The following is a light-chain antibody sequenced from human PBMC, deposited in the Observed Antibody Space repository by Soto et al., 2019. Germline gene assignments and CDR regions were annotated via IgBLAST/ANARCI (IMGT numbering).Light chain of an antibody. V-gene: IGKV1-39*01. CDR3: QQSYSILSIT. CDR2: AAS. CDR1: ESIARH. Sequence: DILMTQSPSSLSASVGDRVTITCRASESIARHLNWYQQKPGKAPKLLIYAASSLQHGVPSRFRGGGSGTDFTLTISNLQPEDFATYYCQQSYSILSITFGQGTRLDIK. J-gene: IGKJ5*01.